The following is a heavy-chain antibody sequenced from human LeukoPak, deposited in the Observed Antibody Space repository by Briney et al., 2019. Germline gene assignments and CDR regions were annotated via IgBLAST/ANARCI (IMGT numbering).Heavy chain of an antibody. CDR2: ISWNSGRI. CDR3: AKDIKGCITGTPRMDV. CDR1: GFNFYDFA. D-gene: IGHD1/OR15-1a*01. Sequence: GGSLRLSCAASGFNFYDFAMHWVRQAPGKGLEWVSSISWNSGRILYADSMKGRFTISRDDAKNSLYLQLNSLRAEDTAFYYCAKDIKGCITGTPRMDVWGKGTTVTVSS. V-gene: IGHV3-9*01. J-gene: IGHJ6*03.